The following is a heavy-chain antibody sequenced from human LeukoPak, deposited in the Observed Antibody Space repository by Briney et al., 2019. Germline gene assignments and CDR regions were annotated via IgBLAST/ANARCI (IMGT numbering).Heavy chain of an antibody. CDR3: ARDYSGSYGLDY. V-gene: IGHV3-74*01. CDR1: GLTFSSYW. CDR2: INSDGSST. J-gene: IGHJ4*02. Sequence: GGSLRLSCAASGLTFSSYWMHWVRQAPGKGLVWVSRINSDGSSTSYADSVKGRFTISRDNAKNTLYLQMNSLRAEDTAVYYCARDYSGSYGLDYWGQGTLVTVSS. D-gene: IGHD1-26*01.